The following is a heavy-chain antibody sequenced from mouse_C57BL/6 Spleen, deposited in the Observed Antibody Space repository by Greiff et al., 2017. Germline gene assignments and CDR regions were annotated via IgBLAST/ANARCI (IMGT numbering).Heavy chain of an antibody. D-gene: IGHD2-5*01. CDR3: TRENSNLYYYAMDD. Sequence: EVKLVESGEGLVKPGGSLKLSCAASGFTFSSYAMSWVRQTPETRLEWVAYISSGGDYIYYADTVKGRFTISRDNARNTLYLQMSSLKSEDTAMYYCTRENSNLYYYAMDDGGQGTSVTVSS. CDR1: GFTFSSYA. CDR2: ISSGGDYI. J-gene: IGHJ4*01. V-gene: IGHV5-9-1*02.